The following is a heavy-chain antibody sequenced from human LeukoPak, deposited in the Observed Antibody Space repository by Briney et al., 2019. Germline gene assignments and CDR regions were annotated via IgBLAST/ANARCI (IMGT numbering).Heavy chain of an antibody. V-gene: IGHV3-33*01. CDR1: GXTFSSYG. Sequence: PERSLRLSCAASGXTFSSYGMHWVRQAPGKGLEWVAVIWYDGSNKYYADSVKGRFTISRDNSKNTLYLQMNSLRAEDTAVYYCARAPWLGMYYFDYWGQGTLVTVSS. D-gene: IGHD3-10*01. CDR2: IWYDGSNK. CDR3: ARAPWLGMYYFDY. J-gene: IGHJ4*02.